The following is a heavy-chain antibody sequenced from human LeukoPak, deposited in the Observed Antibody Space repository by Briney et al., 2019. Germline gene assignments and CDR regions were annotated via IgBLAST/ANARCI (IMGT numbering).Heavy chain of an antibody. V-gene: IGHV4-34*01. CDR2: INHSGST. Sequence: SETLSLTCAVYGGSFSGYYWSWIRQPPGKGLEWIGEINHSGSTNYNPSLKSRVTISVDTSKNQFSLKLSSVTAADTAVYYCARGGIAAAGLYWFDPWGQGTLVTVSS. CDR3: ARGGIAAAGLYWFDP. J-gene: IGHJ5*02. CDR1: GGSFSGYY. D-gene: IGHD6-13*01.